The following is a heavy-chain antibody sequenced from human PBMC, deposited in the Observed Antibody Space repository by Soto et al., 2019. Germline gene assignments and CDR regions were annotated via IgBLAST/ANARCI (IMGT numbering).Heavy chain of an antibody. D-gene: IGHD6-19*01. CDR3: ARQAGYYDY. Sequence: LGESLKISCKGSGYNFINYWIAWVRQMPGRGLEWMGIISPDDSHTKYSPSLQGQVTISADKSISTAYLQWSSLKASDTAMYYCARQAGYYDYWGQGTLVTVSS. V-gene: IGHV5-51*01. CDR2: ISPDDSHT. J-gene: IGHJ4*02. CDR1: GYNFINYW.